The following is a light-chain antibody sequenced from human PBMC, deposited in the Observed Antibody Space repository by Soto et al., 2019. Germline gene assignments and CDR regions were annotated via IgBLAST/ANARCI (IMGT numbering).Light chain of an antibody. Sequence: QSVLTQPASVSGSPGQSITIFCTGTSSDVGGYNYVSWYQQHPGSAPKLMIYDVSSRPSGVSNRFSGSKSGNTASLTISGLQAEDEADYYCSSYTSRFKLAVFGSGTKVTVL. CDR1: SSDVGGYNY. J-gene: IGLJ1*01. V-gene: IGLV2-14*03. CDR3: SSYTSRFKLAV. CDR2: DVS.